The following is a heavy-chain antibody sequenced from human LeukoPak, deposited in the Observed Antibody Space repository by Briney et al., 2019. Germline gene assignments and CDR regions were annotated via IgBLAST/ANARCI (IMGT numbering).Heavy chain of an antibody. CDR1: GFTFSSYW. J-gene: IGHJ3*02. Sequence: PGGSLRLSCAASGFTFSSYWMSWVRQAPGKGLEWVANIKQDGSEKYYVDSVKGRFTISRDNAKNSLYLQMNSLRAEDTAVYYCARDGLPAAIRAFDIWGQGTMVTVSS. CDR2: IKQDGSEK. D-gene: IGHD2-2*01. CDR3: ARDGLPAAIRAFDI. V-gene: IGHV3-7*01.